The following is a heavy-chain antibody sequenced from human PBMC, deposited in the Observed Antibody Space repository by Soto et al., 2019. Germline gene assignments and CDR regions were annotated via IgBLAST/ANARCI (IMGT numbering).Heavy chain of an antibody. Sequence: PSETLSLTCAVYGGSFSGYYWSWIRQPPGKGLEWIGEINHSGSTNYNPSLKSRVTISVDTSKNQFSLKLSSVTAADTAVYYCASQKYYDILTGSRAPLGYYGMDVWGQGTTVTVSS. J-gene: IGHJ6*02. CDR2: INHSGST. CDR3: ASQKYYDILTGSRAPLGYYGMDV. CDR1: GGSFSGYY. V-gene: IGHV4-34*01. D-gene: IGHD3-9*01.